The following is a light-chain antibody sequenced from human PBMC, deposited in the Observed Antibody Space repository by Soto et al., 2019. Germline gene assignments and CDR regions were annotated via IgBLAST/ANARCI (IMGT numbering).Light chain of an antibody. V-gene: IGKV3-20*01. Sequence: EIVLAQSPGTVSLSPGESATLSCMASQSVSSSFLAWYQQKAGQAPRLLIYGASRRATGIPDRFSGSGSGTDFTLTISRLEPEDFAVYYCQQYVSSPWAFGQGTKVDIK. CDR2: GAS. CDR3: QQYVSSPWA. CDR1: QSVSSSF. J-gene: IGKJ1*01.